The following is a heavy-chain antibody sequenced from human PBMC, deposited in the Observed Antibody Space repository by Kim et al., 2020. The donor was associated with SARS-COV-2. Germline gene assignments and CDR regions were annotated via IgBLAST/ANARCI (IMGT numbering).Heavy chain of an antibody. CDR1: GFTFSSYG. CDR2: ISYDGSNK. V-gene: IGHV3-30*18. Sequence: GGSLRLSCAASGFTFSSYGMHWVRQAPGKGLEWVAVISYDGSNKYYADSVKGRFTIPRDNSKNTLYLQMNSLRAEDTAVYYCAKGRRQLLWFGELGYWG. D-gene: IGHD3-10*01. J-gene: IGHJ4*01. CDR3: AKGRRQLLWFGELGY.